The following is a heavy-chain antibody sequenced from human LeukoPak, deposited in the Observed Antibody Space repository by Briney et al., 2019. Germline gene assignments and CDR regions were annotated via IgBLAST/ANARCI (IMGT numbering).Heavy chain of an antibody. V-gene: IGHV3-23*01. D-gene: IGHD3-10*01. CDR3: AKDGLYYGSGSYYDY. CDR2: ISGSGGST. Sequence: GGSLRLSCAASGFTFSSYAMSWVRQAPGKGLEWVSAISGSGGSTYYADSVKGQFTISRDNSKNTLYLQMNSLRAEDTAVYYCAKDGLYYGSGSYYDYWGQGTLVTVSS. CDR1: GFTFSSYA. J-gene: IGHJ4*02.